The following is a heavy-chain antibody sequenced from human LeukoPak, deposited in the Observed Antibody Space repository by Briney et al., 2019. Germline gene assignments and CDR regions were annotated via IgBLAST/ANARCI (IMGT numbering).Heavy chain of an antibody. CDR1: GYTFSNFG. V-gene: IGHV1-18*01. CDR3: ARDGTSTDDH. Sequence: ASVKVSCKTSGYTFSNFGISWVRQAPGQGLEWMGWISGNNDNPNYGQKFQGRFTVTTDSFTSTAYMELRNLRSDDTAVYYCARDGTSTDDHWGQGTLVTVSS. CDR2: ISGNNDNP. J-gene: IGHJ4*02. D-gene: IGHD2-2*01.